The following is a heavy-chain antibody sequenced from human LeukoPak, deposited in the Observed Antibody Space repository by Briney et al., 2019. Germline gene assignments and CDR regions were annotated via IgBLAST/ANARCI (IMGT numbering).Heavy chain of an antibody. J-gene: IGHJ4*02. CDR3: AREAKVGGALQY. D-gene: IGHD1-26*01. CDR1: GFIFSDYW. Sequence: GGSLRLSCAASGFIFSDYWIHWVRQAPGKGLVWVSRINTDGGFTRYADSVQGRFIISRDTAKNTLFLQMNSLRAEDTAVYYCAREAKVGGALQYWGQGILVTVSS. V-gene: IGHV3-74*01. CDR2: INTDGGFT.